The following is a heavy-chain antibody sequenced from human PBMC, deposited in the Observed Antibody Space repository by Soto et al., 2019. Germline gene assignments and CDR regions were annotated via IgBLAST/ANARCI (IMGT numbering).Heavy chain of an antibody. J-gene: IGHJ4*02. D-gene: IGHD5-12*01. CDR1: GFTFSSYW. V-gene: IGHV3-7*01. CDR2: INRDGSEK. CDR3: ARDGGSTGYDLLDY. Sequence: EVQLVESGGGLVQPGGSLRLSCAASGFTFSSYWMTWVRQAPGRGLEWVANINRDGSEKNYVDSVKGRFTISRDNAKKSLFLQMNSMRGDDTAVYYCARDGGSTGYDLLDYWGQGTLVTVSS.